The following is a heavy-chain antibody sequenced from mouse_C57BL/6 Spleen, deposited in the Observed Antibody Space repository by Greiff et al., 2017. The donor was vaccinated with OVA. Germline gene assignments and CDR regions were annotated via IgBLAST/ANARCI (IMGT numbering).Heavy chain of an antibody. V-gene: IGHV1-22*01. D-gene: IGHD2-14*01. J-gene: IGHJ3*01. CDR1: GYTFTDYN. CDR3: AKEEASIGLGTWFAY. Sequence: VQLQQSGPELVKPGASVKMSCKASGYTFTDYNMHWVKQSHGKSLEWIGYINPNNGGTSYNQKFKGKATLTVNKSSSTAYMELRSLTSEDSAVYYCAKEEASIGLGTWFAYWGQGTLVTVSA. CDR2: INPNNGGT.